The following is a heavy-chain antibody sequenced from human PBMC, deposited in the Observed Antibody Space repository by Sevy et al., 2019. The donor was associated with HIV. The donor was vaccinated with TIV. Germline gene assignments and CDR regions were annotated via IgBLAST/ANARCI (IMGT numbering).Heavy chain of an antibody. CDR2: IVGSGNTI. D-gene: IGHD6-13*01. J-gene: IGHJ4*02. CDR1: GFTFSDYY. V-gene: IGHV3-11*01. CDR3: VRTRFPLEQPERDGYFDY. Sequence: GGSLRLSCAASGFTFSDYYMSWIRQAPGKGLEWVSYIVGSGNTIYYAASVKGRFTISRDNAKNSLYLQMNSLRAEDTAVYYCVRTRFPLEQPERDGYFDYWGQGTLVTVSS.